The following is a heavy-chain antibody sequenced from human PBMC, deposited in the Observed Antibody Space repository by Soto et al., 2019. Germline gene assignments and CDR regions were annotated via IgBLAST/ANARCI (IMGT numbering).Heavy chain of an antibody. CDR1: GGSFSGYY. D-gene: IGHD6-25*01. J-gene: IGHJ3*02. Sequence: SETLSLTCAVYGGSFSGYYWSWIRQPPGKGLEWIGEINHSGSTNYIPSLKSRVTISVDTSKNQFSLKLSSVTAADTAVYYCARLSGDAFDIWGQGTMVTVSS. CDR2: INHSGST. V-gene: IGHV4-34*01. CDR3: ARLSGDAFDI.